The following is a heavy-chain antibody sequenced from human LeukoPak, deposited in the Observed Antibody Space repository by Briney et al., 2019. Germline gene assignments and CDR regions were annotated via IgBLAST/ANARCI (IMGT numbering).Heavy chain of an antibody. CDR3: AKLAGIRGWFVYYFDY. CDR2: MSGRGDTS. D-gene: IGHD6-19*01. J-gene: IGHJ4*02. CDR1: GFTFGTHA. V-gene: IGHV3-23*01. Sequence: GGSLRLSCAASGFTFGTHAMTWVRQAPGKGLEWVSGMSGRGDTSYYADSVKGRFTISRDNSKNTLFLQMNSLRAEDTAVYYCAKLAGIRGWFVYYFDYWGQGTLVTVSS.